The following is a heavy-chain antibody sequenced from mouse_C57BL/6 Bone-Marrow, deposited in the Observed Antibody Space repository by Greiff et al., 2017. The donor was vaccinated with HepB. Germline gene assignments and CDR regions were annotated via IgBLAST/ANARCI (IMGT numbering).Heavy chain of an antibody. V-gene: IGHV3-3*01. J-gene: IGHJ2*01. CDR1: GFSINSDCY. D-gene: IGHD1-1*01. CDR3: ARDHDYGSSPYYFDY. CDR2: TFYSGIT. Sequence: EVKLQESGPSLVRPSQTLSLTCTVTGFSINSDCYWIWIRQFPGNKLEYIGYTFYSGITYYNPSLESRTYITRDTSKNQFSLKLSSVTTEDTATYYCARDHDYGSSPYYFDYWGQGTTLTVSS.